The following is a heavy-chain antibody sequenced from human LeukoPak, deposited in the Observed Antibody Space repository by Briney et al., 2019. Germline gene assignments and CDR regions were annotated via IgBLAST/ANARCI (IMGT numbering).Heavy chain of an antibody. V-gene: IGHV3-23*01. CDR2: ISAAGII. J-gene: IGHJ5*02. CDR3: AKRVVGCSSSSCYIALDA. CDR1: GFTFSGYA. Sequence: GGSLRLSCAASGFTFSGYAMSWVRQAPGKGLERVSGISAAGIINYMDSVKGRFTISRDNSKNTLYLQMTSLRAEDTAMYYCAKRVVGCSSSSCYIALDAWGQGNLVTVSS. D-gene: IGHD6-13*01.